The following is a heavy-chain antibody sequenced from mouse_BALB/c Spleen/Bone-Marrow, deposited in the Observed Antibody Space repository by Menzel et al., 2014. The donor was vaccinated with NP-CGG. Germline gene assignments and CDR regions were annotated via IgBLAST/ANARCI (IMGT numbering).Heavy chain of an antibody. J-gene: IGHJ2*01. CDR3: TRSYGSSYEYYFDY. CDR2: IYPSDSYT. D-gene: IGHD1-1*01. V-gene: IGHV1-69*02. Sequence: VQLVESGAELVRPGASVKLSCKASGYTFTSYWINWVKQRPGQGLEWIGNIYPSDSYTNYNQKFKDKATLTVDKSSSTAYMQLSSPTSEDSAVYYCTRSYGSSYEYYFDYWAKAPLSQSPQ. CDR1: GYTFTSYW.